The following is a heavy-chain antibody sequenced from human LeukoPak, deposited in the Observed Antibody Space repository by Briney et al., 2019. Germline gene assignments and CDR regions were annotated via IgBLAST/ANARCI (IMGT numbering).Heavy chain of an antibody. CDR1: GGTFSSYA. V-gene: IGHV1-69*04. CDR2: IIPILGIA. CDR3: ARKNEYSSSPFDY. J-gene: IGHJ4*02. Sequence: EASVKVSCKASGGTFSSYAISWVRQAPGQGLEWMGRIIPILGIANYAQKFQGRVTITADKSTSTAYMELSSLRSEDTAVYYCARKNEYSSSPFDYWGQGTLVTVSS. D-gene: IGHD6-6*01.